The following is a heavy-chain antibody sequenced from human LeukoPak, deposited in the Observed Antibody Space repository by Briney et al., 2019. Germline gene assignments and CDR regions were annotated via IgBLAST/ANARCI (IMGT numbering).Heavy chain of an antibody. CDR2: ITTTSS. V-gene: IGHV3-21*01. CDR1: GFTFSTCT. J-gene: IGHJ4*02. D-gene: IGHD6-13*01. Sequence: GGSLRLSCAASGFTFSTCTMNWVRQAPGKGLKWVSSITTTSSFYADSVKGRFTISRDNAKNSLYLQMDSLRADDTAVYYCARDSVEAAVSAYWGQGTLVTVSS. CDR3: ARDSVEAAVSAY.